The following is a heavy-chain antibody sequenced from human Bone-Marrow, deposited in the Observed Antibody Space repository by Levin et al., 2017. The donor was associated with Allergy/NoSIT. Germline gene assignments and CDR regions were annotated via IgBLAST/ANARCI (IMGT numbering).Heavy chain of an antibody. V-gene: IGHV4-34*01. CDR3: ARQWGYYDFWSGYRGVGVRYGMDV. CDR1: GGSFSGYY. Sequence: SETLSLTCAVYGGSFSGYYWSWIRQPPGKGLEWIGEINHSGSTNYNPSLKSRVTISVDTSKNQFSLKLSSVTAADTAVYYCARQWGYYDFWSGYRGVGVRYGMDVWGQGTTVTVSS. J-gene: IGHJ6*02. CDR2: INHSGST. D-gene: IGHD3-3*01.